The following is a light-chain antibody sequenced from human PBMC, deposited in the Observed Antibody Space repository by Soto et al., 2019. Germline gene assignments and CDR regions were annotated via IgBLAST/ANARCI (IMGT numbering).Light chain of an antibody. V-gene: IGLV2-14*01. CDR3: SSNTTSSTLVV. Sequence: QSALTQAASVSGSPGQSITISCPGTSSDVGSFAFVSWYQQHPGKAPKLIIYEVTHRPSGVSDRFSGSKSGNTASLTISGLQAEDEAEYFCSSNTTSSTLVVFGGGTKVTVL. J-gene: IGLJ3*02. CDR2: EVT. CDR1: SSDVGSFAF.